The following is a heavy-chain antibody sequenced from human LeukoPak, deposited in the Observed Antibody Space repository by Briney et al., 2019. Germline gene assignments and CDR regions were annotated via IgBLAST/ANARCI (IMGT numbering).Heavy chain of an antibody. Sequence: PSETLSLTCTVSGGSISSYYWSWIRQPPGKGLEWIGFIYYSGSTNYNPSLKSRVTISVDTSKNQFSLKLSSVTAADTAVYYCARVSSYYDSSGYYYLGLFDYWGQGTLVTVSS. CDR1: GGSISSYY. CDR3: ARVSSYYDSSGYYYLGLFDY. V-gene: IGHV4-59*01. J-gene: IGHJ4*02. CDR2: IYYSGST. D-gene: IGHD3-22*01.